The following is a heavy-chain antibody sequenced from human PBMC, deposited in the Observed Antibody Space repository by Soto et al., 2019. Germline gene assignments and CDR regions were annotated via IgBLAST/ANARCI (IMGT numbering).Heavy chain of an antibody. D-gene: IGHD7-27*01. Sequence: PSETLSLTCTVSGGSISSGGYYWSRIRQPPGKGLEWIGYIYYSGSTNYNPSLKSRVTISVDTSKNQFSLKLSSVTAADTAVYYCARRWGRTFDYWGQGTLVTVSS. V-gene: IGHV4-61*08. CDR1: GGSISSGGYY. CDR3: ARRWGRTFDY. J-gene: IGHJ4*02. CDR2: IYYSGST.